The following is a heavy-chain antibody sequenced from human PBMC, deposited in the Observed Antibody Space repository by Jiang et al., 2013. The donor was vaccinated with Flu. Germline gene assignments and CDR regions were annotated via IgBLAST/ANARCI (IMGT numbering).Heavy chain of an antibody. V-gene: IGHV5-51*01. CDR3: ARLYASGSNPQPPDY. D-gene: IGHD3-10*01. J-gene: IGHJ4*02. Sequence: QLVESGAEVKKPGESLKISCEGSGYSFTSSWIAWVRQMPGKGLEWVGLVFPMDSDIRYSPSFQGQVTISADKSISTAYLQWSSLKASATAMYYCARLYASGSNPQPPDYWGQGTLVTVSS. CDR2: VFPMDSDI. CDR1: GYSFTSSW.